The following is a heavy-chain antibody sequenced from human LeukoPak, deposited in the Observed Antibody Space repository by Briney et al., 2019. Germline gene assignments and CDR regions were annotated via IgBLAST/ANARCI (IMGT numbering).Heavy chain of an antibody. CDR1: GYTFTSYD. Sequence: ASVKVSCKASGYTFTSYDINWVRQATGQGLEWMGWMNPNSGNTGYAQKFQGRVTMTRNTSISTAYMELSSLRSEDTAVYYCARNMDYYVSGGYQVWGQGTLVTVSS. D-gene: IGHD3-22*01. CDR2: MNPNSGNT. V-gene: IGHV1-8*01. CDR3: ARNMDYYVSGGYQV. J-gene: IGHJ4*02.